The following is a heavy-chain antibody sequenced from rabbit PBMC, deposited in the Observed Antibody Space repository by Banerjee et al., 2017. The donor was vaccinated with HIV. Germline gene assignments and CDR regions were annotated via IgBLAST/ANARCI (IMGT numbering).Heavy chain of an antibody. V-gene: IGHV1S45*01. Sequence: QEQLEESGGDLVKPGASLTLTCTASGFTLSSYWMCWVRQAPGKGLEWIACIDAGSSGNTYYANWAKGRFTISKTSSTTVTLQMTSLTAADTATYFCARATNGYISRLDLWGQGTLVTVS. D-gene: IGHD6-1*01. CDR3: ARATNGYISRLDL. CDR1: GFTLSSYW. J-gene: IGHJ3*01. CDR2: IDAGSSGNT.